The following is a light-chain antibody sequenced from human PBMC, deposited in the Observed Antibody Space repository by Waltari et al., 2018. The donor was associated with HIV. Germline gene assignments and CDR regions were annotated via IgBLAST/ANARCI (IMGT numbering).Light chain of an antibody. CDR1: QTVLYSSNSKNY. Sequence: DIVMTQSPDSLAVSLGEVATINCKSSQTVLYSSNSKNYLAWYQQKPGQPPNLLIYGASTRESGVPDRFSGSGSGTDFTLTISSLQAEDVAIYYCQQYYSAPITFGQGTRLDIK. J-gene: IGKJ5*01. V-gene: IGKV4-1*01. CDR2: GAS. CDR3: QQYYSAPIT.